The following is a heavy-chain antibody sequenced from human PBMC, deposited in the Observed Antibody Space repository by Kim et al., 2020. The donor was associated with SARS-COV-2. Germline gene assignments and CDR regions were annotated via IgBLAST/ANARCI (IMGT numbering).Heavy chain of an antibody. D-gene: IGHD3-10*02. Sequence: GGSLRLSCAASGFTFSSYAMTWVRQAPGKGLEWVSSVTASGGTTYYADSVKGRFTISRDNSKNTLYLQMNNLGAEDTALYYCAKGLPMFSYWFDPWGQGTLVTVSS. V-gene: IGHV3-23*01. CDR2: VTASGGTT. CDR3: AKGLPMFSYWFDP. CDR1: GFTFSSYA. J-gene: IGHJ5*02.